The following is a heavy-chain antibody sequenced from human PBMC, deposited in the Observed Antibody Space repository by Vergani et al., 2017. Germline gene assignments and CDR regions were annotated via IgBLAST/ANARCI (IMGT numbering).Heavy chain of an antibody. CDR1: GGSLSGYY. CDR3: ARRAERWETLLRDDFDV. V-gene: IGHV4-34*01. J-gene: IGHJ3*01. CDR2: INYSGTI. D-gene: IGHD1-26*01. Sequence: QLQESGPGLLKPSETLSLTCAVYGGSLSGYYWSWIRLAPGKGLEWIGEINYSGTINYNPTLKSPFNVSIDTSRDHFSLKVRSVSAADTAVYFCARRAERWETLLRDDFDVWGQGTFVTVSP.